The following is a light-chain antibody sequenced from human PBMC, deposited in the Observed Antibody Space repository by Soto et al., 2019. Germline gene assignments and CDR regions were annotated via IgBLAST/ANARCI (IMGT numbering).Light chain of an antibody. CDR2: GAS. Sequence: PATLSLSPGERATLSCMASQSVSSYLAWYQQKPGQAPRLLIYGASSRATGIPDRFSGSGSGTDFTLTISRLEPEDFAVYYCQQYDVWPLTFGGGTKGDIK. V-gene: IGKV3-20*01. CDR3: QQYDVWPLT. CDR1: QSVSSY. J-gene: IGKJ4*01.